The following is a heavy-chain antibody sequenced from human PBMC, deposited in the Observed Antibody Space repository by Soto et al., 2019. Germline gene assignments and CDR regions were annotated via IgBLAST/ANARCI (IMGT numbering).Heavy chain of an antibody. Sequence: PGGSLRLSCAASGFIFENFVLRWVRQAPGKGLEWISSISGSGFKKYYADSVKGRFTISIDNSKSTVYLELNNLSAEDTAVYHWAKNQGVELVPLATVDWFDPWGQGSVVT. V-gene: IGHV3-23*01. CDR3: AKNQGVELVPLATVDWFDP. J-gene: IGHJ5*02. CDR1: GFIFENFV. CDR2: ISGSGFKK. D-gene: IGHD1-26*01.